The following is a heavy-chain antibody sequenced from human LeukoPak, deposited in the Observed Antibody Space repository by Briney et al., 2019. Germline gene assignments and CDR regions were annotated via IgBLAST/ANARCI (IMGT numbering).Heavy chain of an antibody. CDR2: IYYGGST. V-gene: IGHV4-59*01. CDR3: AGVTPGGYNSGWYGYYFDY. J-gene: IGHJ4*02. CDR1: GGSISYYY. D-gene: IGHD6-19*01. Sequence: SETLSLTCTVSGGSISYYYWTWIRQPPGRGLEWIGYIYYGGSTNYNPSLKRRLTISVDTSKNQFSLKLASVTAADTAVYYCAGVTPGGYNSGWYGYYFDYWGQGTLVTVSS.